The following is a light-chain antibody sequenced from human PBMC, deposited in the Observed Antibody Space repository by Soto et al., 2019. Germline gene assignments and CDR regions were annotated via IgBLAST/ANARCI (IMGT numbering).Light chain of an antibody. Sequence: EIVLAQSPVTLSLSPGERTTLSCRASQSVSSSNLAWYQQKPGQAPRLLIYGASSRATGTPDRFRGSGSGTDFTLTISSLEPEDFAVYYCQQYGSSPPWTFGQGTKVDIK. CDR2: GAS. V-gene: IGKV3-20*01. CDR3: QQYGSSPPWT. CDR1: QSVSSSN. J-gene: IGKJ1*01.